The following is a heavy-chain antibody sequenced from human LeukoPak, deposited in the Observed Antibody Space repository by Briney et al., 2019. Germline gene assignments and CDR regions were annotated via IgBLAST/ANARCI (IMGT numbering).Heavy chain of an antibody. D-gene: IGHD6-13*01. CDR2: INPNSGGT. J-gene: IGHJ3*02. Sequence: ASVKVSCKASGYTFTSYDINWVRQAPGQGLEWMGWINPNSGGTKYAQKFQGRVTMTRDTSISTAYMELSSLRSEDTAVYYCATASWREGHGGAFDIWGQGTMVTVSS. CDR1: GYTFTSYD. V-gene: IGHV1-2*02. CDR3: ATASWREGHGGAFDI.